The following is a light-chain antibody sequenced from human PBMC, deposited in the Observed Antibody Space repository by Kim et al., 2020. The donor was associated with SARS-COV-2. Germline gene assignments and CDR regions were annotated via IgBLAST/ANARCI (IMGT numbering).Light chain of an antibody. Sequence: QGFTVSCTGGSSNIGAGYDVHWYQQLPGTAPKLLIYGNNNRPSGVPDRFSGSKSGTSASLAITGLQAEDEADYYCQSYDSSLSGSVFGGGTQLTVL. CDR2: GNN. CDR1: SSNIGAGYD. J-gene: IGLJ2*01. V-gene: IGLV1-40*01. CDR3: QSYDSSLSGSV.